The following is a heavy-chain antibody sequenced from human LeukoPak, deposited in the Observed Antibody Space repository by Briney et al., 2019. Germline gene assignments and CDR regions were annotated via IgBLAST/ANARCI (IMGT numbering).Heavy chain of an antibody. CDR1: GFTFSSYS. J-gene: IGHJ6*02. CDR3: ARTGGNSVYGMDV. CDR2: ISSSSSYI. V-gene: IGHV3-21*01. Sequence: GGSLRLSCAASGFTFSSYSMNWVRQAPGKGLEWVSSISSSSSYIYYADSVKGRFTISRDNAKNSLYLQMNSLRAENTAVYYCARTGGNSVYGMDVWGQGTTVTVSS. D-gene: IGHD4-23*01.